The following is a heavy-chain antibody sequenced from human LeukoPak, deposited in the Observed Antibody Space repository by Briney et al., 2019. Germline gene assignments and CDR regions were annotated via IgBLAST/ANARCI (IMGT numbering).Heavy chain of an antibody. Sequence: ASVKVSCKASGYTFTGYYMHWVRQAPGQGLEWMGWINPNSGGTNYAQKFQGRVTMTRDTSISTAYMELSRLRSDDTAVYYCARDRYYYDSPLDPWGQGTLVTVSS. CDR2: INPNSGGT. V-gene: IGHV1-2*02. CDR3: ARDRYYYDSPLDP. D-gene: IGHD3-22*01. CDR1: GYTFTGYY. J-gene: IGHJ5*02.